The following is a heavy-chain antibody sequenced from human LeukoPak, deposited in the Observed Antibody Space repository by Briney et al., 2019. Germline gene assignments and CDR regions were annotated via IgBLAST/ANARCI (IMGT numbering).Heavy chain of an antibody. CDR2: IIPIFGTA. Sequence: SVKVSCKASGGTFSSYAISWVRQAPGQGLGWMGGIIPIFGTANYAQKFQGRVTITADESTSTAYMELSSLRSEDTAVYYCARRGAGFSPFDPWGQGTLVTVSS. CDR3: ARRGAGFSPFDP. D-gene: IGHD3-16*01. V-gene: IGHV1-69*01. CDR1: GGTFSSYA. J-gene: IGHJ5*02.